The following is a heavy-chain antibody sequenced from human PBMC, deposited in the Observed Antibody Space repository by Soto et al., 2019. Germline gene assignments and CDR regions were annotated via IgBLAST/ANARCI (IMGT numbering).Heavy chain of an antibody. Sequence: SETLSLTCAVYGGSFSGYYWSWIRQPPGKGLEWIGEINRSGSTNYNPSIKSRVTISVDTSKNQFSLKPSSVTAADTAVYYCARGKYYYDSSAIFQHWGQGTLVTVSS. V-gene: IGHV4-34*01. CDR2: INRSGST. J-gene: IGHJ1*01. CDR1: GGSFSGYY. D-gene: IGHD3-22*01. CDR3: ARGKYYYDSSAIFQH.